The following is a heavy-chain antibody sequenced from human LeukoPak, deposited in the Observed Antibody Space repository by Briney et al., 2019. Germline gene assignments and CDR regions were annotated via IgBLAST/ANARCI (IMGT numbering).Heavy chain of an antibody. CDR1: GGSFSGYT. Sequence: PSETLSLTCAIYGGSFSGYTWTWIRQPPGKGLEWIGEIRHFGSTKYIPSLESRVSLSLDTSKNQFSLKLSSVTAADTAVYYCARVLSGYDSRYYYYMDVWGKGTTVTISS. J-gene: IGHJ6*03. V-gene: IGHV4-34*01. CDR3: ARVLSGYDSRYYYYMDV. CDR2: IRHFGST. D-gene: IGHD5-12*01.